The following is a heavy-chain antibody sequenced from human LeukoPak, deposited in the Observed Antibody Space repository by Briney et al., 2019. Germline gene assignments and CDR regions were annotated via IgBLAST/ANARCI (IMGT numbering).Heavy chain of an antibody. CDR2: IRYDGSNK. Sequence: PGGSLRLSCAASGFTFSSYGMHWVRQAPGKGLEWVAFIRYDGSNKYYADSVKGRFTISRDNSKNTLYLQMNSLRAEDTAVYYCAKDFQYQLPHYMDVWGKGTTVTVSS. CDR1: GFTFSSYG. CDR3: AKDFQYQLPHYMDV. V-gene: IGHV3-30*02. D-gene: IGHD2-2*01. J-gene: IGHJ6*03.